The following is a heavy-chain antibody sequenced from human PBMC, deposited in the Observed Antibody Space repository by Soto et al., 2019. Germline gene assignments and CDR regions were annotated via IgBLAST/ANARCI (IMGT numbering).Heavy chain of an antibody. CDR2: ISAYNGNT. J-gene: IGHJ6*02. Sequence: ASVKVSCKASGYTFTSYGISWVRQAPGQGLEWMGWISAYNGNTNYAQKLQGRVTMTTDTSTSTAYMELRSLRSDDTAIYYYGRLYSISSNDRYYYYYGMDVWGQGTTVTVSS. D-gene: IGHD6-6*01. V-gene: IGHV1-18*01. CDR3: GRLYSISSNDRYYYYYGMDV. CDR1: GYTFTSYG.